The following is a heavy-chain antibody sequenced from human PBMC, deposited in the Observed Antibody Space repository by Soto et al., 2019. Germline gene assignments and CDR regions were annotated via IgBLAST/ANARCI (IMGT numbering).Heavy chain of an antibody. CDR1: GFTFSNAW. Sequence: EVQLVESGGGLVKPGGSLRLSCAASGFTFSNAWMSWVRQAPGKGLEWVGRIKSKTDGGTTDYAAPVKGRFTISRDDSKNTLYLQMNSLKTEDTAVYYCTALMTTVTAHGFYYYYGMDVWGQGTTVTVSS. CDR2: IKSKTDGGTT. D-gene: IGHD4-4*01. J-gene: IGHJ6*02. V-gene: IGHV3-15*01. CDR3: TALMTTVTAHGFYYYYGMDV.